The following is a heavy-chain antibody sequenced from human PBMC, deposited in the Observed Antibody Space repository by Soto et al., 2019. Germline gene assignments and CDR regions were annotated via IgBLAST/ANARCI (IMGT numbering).Heavy chain of an antibody. V-gene: IGHV3-15*01. J-gene: IGHJ1*01. D-gene: IGHD4-17*01. CDR2: IKSKTDGGTT. CDR1: GFTFTNAW. Sequence: GGCLRLSCAASGFTFTNAWMSWVRQAPGKGLEWVGRIKSKTDGGTTDYAAPVKGRFTISRDDSKNTLYLQMNSLKTEDTAVYYCTTARGTYGAEYFQHWGQGTLVTVSS. CDR3: TTARGTYGAEYFQH.